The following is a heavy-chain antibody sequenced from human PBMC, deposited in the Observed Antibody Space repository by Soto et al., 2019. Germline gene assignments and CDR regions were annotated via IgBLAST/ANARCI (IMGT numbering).Heavy chain of an antibody. J-gene: IGHJ3*02. V-gene: IGHV3-48*02. CDR1: GFTFSSYS. Sequence: EVQLVESGGGLVQPGGSLRLSCAASGFTFSSYSMNWVRQAPGKGLEWVSYISSSSSTIYYADSVKGRFTISRDNAKNSLYLQMNSLRDEDTAVYYCARSKDWGGDCLGAFDIWGQGTMVTVSS. CDR3: ARSKDWGGDCLGAFDI. CDR2: ISSSSSTI. D-gene: IGHD2-21*02.